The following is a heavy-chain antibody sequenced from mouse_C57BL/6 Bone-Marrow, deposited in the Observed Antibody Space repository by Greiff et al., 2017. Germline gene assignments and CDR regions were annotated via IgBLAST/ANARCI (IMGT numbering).Heavy chain of an antibody. CDR3: AREAFAIVADCFDY. CDR2: IYPGDGDT. Sequence: VQLQQSGPELVKPGASVKISCKASGYAFSSSWMNWVKQRPGKGLEWIGRIYPGDGDTNYNGKFKGKATLAADKSSSTAYMQHSSLTSEDSAVYFCAREAFAIVADCFDYWDRGTTLTVSS. D-gene: IGHD1-1*01. V-gene: IGHV1-82*01. CDR1: GYAFSSSW. J-gene: IGHJ2*01.